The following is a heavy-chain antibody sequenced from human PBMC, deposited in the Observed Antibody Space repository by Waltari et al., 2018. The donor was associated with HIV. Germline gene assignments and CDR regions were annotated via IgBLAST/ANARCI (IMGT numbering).Heavy chain of an antibody. CDR3: ARDYNYAPDY. V-gene: IGHV3-33*01. CDR2: IYYDGIKK. J-gene: IGHJ4*02. CDR1: GFTFKNFA. D-gene: IGHD5-18*01. Sequence: QVQLVESGGGVVQPGRSMRLSCAASGFTFKNFAMNWVRQAPGKGLEWVGNIYYDGIKKFYGDSVRGRFTISRDNSKQILYLQMNSLRVEDTALYYCARDYNYAPDYWGQGTLVVVSS.